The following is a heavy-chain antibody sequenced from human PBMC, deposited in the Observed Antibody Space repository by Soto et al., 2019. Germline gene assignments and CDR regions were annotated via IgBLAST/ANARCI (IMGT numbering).Heavy chain of an antibody. D-gene: IGHD5-18*01. CDR1: GGSFSSYA. V-gene: IGHV1-69*13. Sequence: SVKVSCKASGGSFSSYAISWVRQAPGQGLEWMGGIIPIFGTANYAQKFQGRVTITADESTSTAYMELSSLRSEDTAVYYCAASGYSYGRYYYGMDVWGQGITVTVSS. CDR2: IIPIFGTA. J-gene: IGHJ6*02. CDR3: AASGYSYGRYYYGMDV.